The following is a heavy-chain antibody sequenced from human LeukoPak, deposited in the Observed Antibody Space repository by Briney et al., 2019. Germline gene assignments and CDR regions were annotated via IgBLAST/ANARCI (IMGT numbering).Heavy chain of an antibody. V-gene: IGHV3-30*04. Sequence: GGSLRLSCAASGFTFSSYAMHWVRQAPGKGLEWVAVISYDGSNKYYADSVKGRFTISRDNSKNTLYLQMNSLRAEDTAVYYCARDPRSGWNLFDYWGQGTLVTVSS. J-gene: IGHJ4*02. CDR1: GFTFSSYA. CDR2: ISYDGSNK. CDR3: ARDPRSGWNLFDY. D-gene: IGHD6-19*01.